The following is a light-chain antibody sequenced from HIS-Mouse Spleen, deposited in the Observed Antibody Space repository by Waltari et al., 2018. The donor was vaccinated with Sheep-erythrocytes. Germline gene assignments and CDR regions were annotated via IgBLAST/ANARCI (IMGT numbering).Light chain of an antibody. CDR3: CSYAGSSTPWV. Sequence: QSALTQPASVSGSPGQSITISCTGTSSDVGSYNLVSWYQQHPGKAPKLMIYEGSKRPSGVPNRFSGSKSGNTASLTISVLQAEDEADYYCCSYAGSSTPWVFGGGTKLTVL. CDR2: EGS. J-gene: IGLJ3*02. CDR1: SSDVGSYNL. V-gene: IGLV2-23*01.